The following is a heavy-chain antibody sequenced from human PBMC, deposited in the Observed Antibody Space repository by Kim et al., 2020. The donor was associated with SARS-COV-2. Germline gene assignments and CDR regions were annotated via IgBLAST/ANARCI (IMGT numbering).Heavy chain of an antibody. J-gene: IGHJ5*02. CDR3: ARGYQFSGFNWLDP. CDR1: GGSFSDYY. CDR2: IIYSEST. D-gene: IGHD2-2*01. V-gene: IGHV4-34*12. Sequence: SETLSLTCAVYGGSFSDYYWSWIRQPPGKGLEWIGEIIYSESTTYNPALKIRVTIQEDTSRNKVFLRPTSVTAAHRVVYTCARGYQFSGFNWLDPWARGT.